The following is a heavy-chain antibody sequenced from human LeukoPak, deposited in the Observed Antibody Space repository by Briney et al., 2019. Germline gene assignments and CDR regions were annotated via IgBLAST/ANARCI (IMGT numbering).Heavy chain of an antibody. CDR2: ITAPGDTT. CDR1: GFTFNSNA. CDR3: ARDERDGGDTAMLGANNWFDP. V-gene: IGHV3-23*01. J-gene: IGHJ5*02. Sequence: PGGSPRLSCAASGFTFNSNAMIWVRQAPGKGLECVSAITAPGDTTFYADSVKGRFTTSRDNSKNILYLLLNNLRAEDTAVYYCARDERDGGDTAMLGANNWFDPWGQGTLVTVSS. D-gene: IGHD5-18*01.